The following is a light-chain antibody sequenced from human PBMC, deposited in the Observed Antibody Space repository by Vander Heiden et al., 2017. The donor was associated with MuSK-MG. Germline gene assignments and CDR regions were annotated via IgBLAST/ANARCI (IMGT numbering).Light chain of an antibody. CDR2: GAS. CDR3: QQDGSSAIT. Sequence: EIVLTQSPGTLSLSPGERATLSCRASQSVSSSYLAWYQQKPGQAPRLLIYGASSRATGIPDRFSGSASGTDFTLTISILEPEDFAVYYCQQDGSSAITFGQGTRLEIK. CDR1: QSVSSSY. J-gene: IGKJ5*01. V-gene: IGKV3-20*01.